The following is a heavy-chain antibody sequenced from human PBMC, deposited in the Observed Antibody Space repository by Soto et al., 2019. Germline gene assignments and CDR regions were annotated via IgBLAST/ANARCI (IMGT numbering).Heavy chain of an antibody. D-gene: IGHD3-16*01. J-gene: IGHJ6*02. Sequence: QVQLVESGGGVVQPGRSLRLSCAASGFTFSSYGMHWVRQAPGKGLEWVAVISYDGSNKNYADSVKGRFTISRDNSKNTQYLQMDSLGAEDTAVYYCAKGVWGGPMDVWGQGTTVTVSS. V-gene: IGHV3-30*18. CDR3: AKGVWGGPMDV. CDR1: GFTFSSYG. CDR2: ISYDGSNK.